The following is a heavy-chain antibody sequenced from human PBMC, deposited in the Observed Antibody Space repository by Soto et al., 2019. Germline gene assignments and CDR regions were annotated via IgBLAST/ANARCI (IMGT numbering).Heavy chain of an antibody. CDR3: ARGLIVWFGELSRRGGHYYYMDV. CDR2: INYTGIS. J-gene: IGHJ6*03. D-gene: IGHD3-10*01. CDR1: GDSVTSHY. V-gene: IGHV4-59*02. Sequence: SETLSLTCSFSGDSVTSHYLTWIRQSPEKGLEWIGYINYTGISHYNPSLKSRVTISLDTPKNQISLKLSSVTAADSAVYYCARGLIVWFGELSRRGGHYYYMDVWGKGTTVTVSS.